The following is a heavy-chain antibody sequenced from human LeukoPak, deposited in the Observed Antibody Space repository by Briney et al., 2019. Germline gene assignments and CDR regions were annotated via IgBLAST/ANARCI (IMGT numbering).Heavy chain of an antibody. CDR2: ISGSGGGT. Sequence: GGSLRLSCAASGFTFSSYAMSWVRQAPGKGLEWVSAISGSGGGTYYADSVKGRFTISRDNSKNTLYLQMNSLRAEDTAVYYCARVVAAAGSFDYWGQGTLVTVSS. D-gene: IGHD6-13*01. J-gene: IGHJ4*02. CDR1: GFTFSSYA. CDR3: ARVVAAAGSFDY. V-gene: IGHV3-23*01.